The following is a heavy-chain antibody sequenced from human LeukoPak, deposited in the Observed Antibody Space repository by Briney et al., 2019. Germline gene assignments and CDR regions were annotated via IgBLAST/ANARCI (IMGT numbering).Heavy chain of an antibody. CDR1: GGSFSGYY. D-gene: IGHD3-10*01. CDR3: AGARTRGPYDAFDI. CDR2: INHSGST. V-gene: IGHV4-34*01. Sequence: SETLSLTCAVYGGSFSGYYWSWIRQPPGKGLEWIGEINHSGSTNYNPSLKSRVTISVDTSKNQFSLKLSPVTAADTAVYYCAGARTRGPYDAFDIWGQGTMVTVSS. J-gene: IGHJ3*02.